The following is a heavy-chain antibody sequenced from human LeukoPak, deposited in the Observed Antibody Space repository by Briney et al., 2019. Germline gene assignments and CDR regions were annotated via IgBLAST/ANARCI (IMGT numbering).Heavy chain of an antibody. CDR1: GFTVSSNH. J-gene: IGHJ4*02. V-gene: IGHV3-66*01. CDR3: AKSRYCSSTSCQIDY. D-gene: IGHD2-2*01. Sequence: TGGSLRLSCAASGFTVSSNHMSWVRQAPGKGLEWVSVLYSGGGTYYADSVKGRFTISRDNSKNTLYLQMNSLRAEDTAVYYCAKSRYCSSTSCQIDYWGQGTLVTVSS. CDR2: LYSGGGT.